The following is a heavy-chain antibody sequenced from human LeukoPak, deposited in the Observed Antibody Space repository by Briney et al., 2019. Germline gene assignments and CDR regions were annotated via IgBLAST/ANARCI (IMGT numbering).Heavy chain of an antibody. CDR2: MNPNSGNT. Sequence: ASLKVSSKPSGYTFTSYDINWVRQTTGQGLEWMGWMNPNSGNTGYAQKFQGRVTTTRNTSISTAYMELSSLRSEDTAVYYCARGHLTMVRLWGQGTLVTVSS. D-gene: IGHD3-10*01. CDR1: GYTFTSYD. J-gene: IGHJ4*02. V-gene: IGHV1-8*01. CDR3: ARGHLTMVRL.